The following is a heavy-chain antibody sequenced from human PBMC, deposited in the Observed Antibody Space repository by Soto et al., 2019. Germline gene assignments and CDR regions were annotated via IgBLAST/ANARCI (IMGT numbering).Heavy chain of an antibody. CDR2: ISYDGSNK. CDR1: GFTFSSYG. Sequence: GGSLRLSCAASGFTFSSYGMHWVRQAPGKGLEWVAVISYDGSNKYYADSVKGRFTISRDNSKNTLYLQMNSLRAEDTAVYYCATERLIPEYSSPRAGDYWGQGTLVTVSS. J-gene: IGHJ4*02. D-gene: IGHD6-6*01. CDR3: ATERLIPEYSSPRAGDY. V-gene: IGHV3-30*03.